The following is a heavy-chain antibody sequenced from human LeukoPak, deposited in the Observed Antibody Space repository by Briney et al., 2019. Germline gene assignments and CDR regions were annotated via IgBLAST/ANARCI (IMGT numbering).Heavy chain of an antibody. Sequence: GGSLRLSCEASGYTFSNYAMNWVRQAPGKGLEWVSGISLTGGSTYYADSVKGRFTISRDNSKSRLYLQMSSLRAEDTAVYYCVKDGRPSWGQGAMVTVSS. J-gene: IGHJ3*01. CDR2: ISLTGGST. V-gene: IGHV3-23*01. CDR3: VKDGRPS. CDR1: GYTFSNYA.